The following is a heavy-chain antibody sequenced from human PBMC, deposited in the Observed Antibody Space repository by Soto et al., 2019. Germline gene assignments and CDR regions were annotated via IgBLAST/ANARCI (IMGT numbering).Heavy chain of an antibody. CDR1: GFSLSTSGVG. V-gene: IGHV2-5*02. J-gene: IGHJ4*02. CDR2: IYWDDDK. CDR3: AHSPSSEYCGGDCYPFDY. D-gene: IGHD2-21*02. Sequence: QITLKESGPTLVKPTQTLTLTCTFSGFSLSTSGVGVGWIRQPPGKALEWLALIYWDDDKRYSPSLKSRLTITKATSKNQVVLTMTNMDPVDTATYYCAHSPSSEYCGGDCYPFDYWGQGTLVTVSS.